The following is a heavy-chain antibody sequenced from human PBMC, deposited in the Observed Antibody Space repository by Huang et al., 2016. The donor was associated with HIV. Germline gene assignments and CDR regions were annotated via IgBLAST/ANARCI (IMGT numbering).Heavy chain of an antibody. CDR3: AYQQWLVGGLNH. D-gene: IGHD6-19*01. J-gene: IGHJ5*02. Sequence: EVELVESGGGLVKPGGSLRLSCAASGFAFSSYGWTWVRQAPGKGLGGVKVIGSDSSNIYYADSVKGRVTISRDTAKSSSYLQLDSLRAEDTAVYYCAYQQWLVGGLNHWGQGTLVVVSS. V-gene: IGHV3-21*02. CDR1: GFAFSSYG. CDR2: IGSDSSNI.